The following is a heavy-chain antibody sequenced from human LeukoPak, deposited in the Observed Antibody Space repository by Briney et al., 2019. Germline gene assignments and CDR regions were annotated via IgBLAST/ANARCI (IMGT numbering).Heavy chain of an antibody. V-gene: IGHV1-8*01. D-gene: IGHD2-2*02. Sequence: ASVKVSCKASGYTFTSYDINWVRQATGQGLEWMGWMNPNSGNTGYAQKFQGRVTMTRNTSISTAYMELSSLRSEDTAVYYCAREGYCSSTSCYNFDPWGQGTLVTVSS. CDR2: MNPNSGNT. CDR3: AREGYCSSTSCYNFDP. J-gene: IGHJ5*02. CDR1: GYTFTSYD.